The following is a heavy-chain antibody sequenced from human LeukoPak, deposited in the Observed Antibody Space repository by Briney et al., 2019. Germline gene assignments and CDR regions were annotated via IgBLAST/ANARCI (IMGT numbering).Heavy chain of an antibody. J-gene: IGHJ4*02. Sequence: ASVKVSCKASGYTFTSYYMHWVRQAPGQGLEWMGIINPSGGNTSYAQKFQGRVTMTRDTSTSTVYMELSSLRSEDTAVYYCARVGEGYCSGGSCPFDYWGQGTLVTVSS. CDR3: ARVGEGYCSGGSCPFDY. D-gene: IGHD2-15*01. CDR2: INPSGGNT. CDR1: GYTFTSYY. V-gene: IGHV1-46*01.